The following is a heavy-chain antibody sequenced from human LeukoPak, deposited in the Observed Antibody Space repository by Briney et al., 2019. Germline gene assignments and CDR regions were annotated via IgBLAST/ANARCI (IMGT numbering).Heavy chain of an antibody. CDR2: IYTSGST. Sequence: SETLSLTCTASGGSFSSGSYSWSWFGHPPGKGLEGFGRIYTSGSTNYNPSLKSRVTISVDTSKNQFSLKLSSVTAADTAVYYCARARVGATRNWFDPWGQGTLVTVSS. J-gene: IGHJ5*02. D-gene: IGHD1-26*01. V-gene: IGHV4-61*02. CDR1: GGSFSSGSYS. CDR3: ARARVGATRNWFDP.